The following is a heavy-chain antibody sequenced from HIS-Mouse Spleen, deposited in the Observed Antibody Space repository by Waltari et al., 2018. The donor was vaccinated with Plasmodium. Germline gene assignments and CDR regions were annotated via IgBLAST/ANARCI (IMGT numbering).Heavy chain of an antibody. J-gene: IGHJ2*01. V-gene: IGHV4-34*01. Sequence: QVQLQQWGAGLLKPSATLSLTCAVYGVSFRGYYWSWIRQPPGKGLEWIGEINHSGSTNYNPSLKSRVTISVDTSKNQFSLKLSSVTAADTAVYYCARGRVLGTSSGYFDLWGRGTLVTVSS. CDR1: GVSFRGYY. CDR2: INHSGST. CDR3: ARGRVLGTSSGYFDL. D-gene: IGHD3-10*01.